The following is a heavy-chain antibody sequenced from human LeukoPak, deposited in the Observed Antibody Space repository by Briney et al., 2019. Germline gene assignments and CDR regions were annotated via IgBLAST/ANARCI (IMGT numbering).Heavy chain of an antibody. CDR3: ASNWNLDY. Sequence: GGSLRLSCAASGFTFSSYAMSWVRQAPGKGLEWVSAISYSGGGTYYADSVRGRFTISRDNSKNTLYLQINSLRAEDTAVYYCASNWNLDYWGQGTLVTVSS. J-gene: IGHJ4*02. V-gene: IGHV3-23*01. CDR1: GFTFSSYA. D-gene: IGHD1-1*01. CDR2: ISYSGGGT.